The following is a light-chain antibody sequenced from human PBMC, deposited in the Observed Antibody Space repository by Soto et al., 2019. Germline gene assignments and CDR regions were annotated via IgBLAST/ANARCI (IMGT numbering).Light chain of an antibody. CDR2: DDA. V-gene: IGLV3-21*02. Sequence: SYELTQPPSVSVAPGQTARVICGGNNFGSKKVHWYQQRPGQAPVLVVYDDADRPSGIPERFSGSNSGNTATLTISWVEAGDEADYYCQVWDSSSYVFXTGTKLTVL. CDR3: QVWDSSSYV. CDR1: NFGSKK. J-gene: IGLJ1*01.